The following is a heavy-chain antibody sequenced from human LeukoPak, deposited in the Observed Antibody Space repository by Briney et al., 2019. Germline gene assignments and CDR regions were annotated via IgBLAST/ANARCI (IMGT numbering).Heavy chain of an antibody. V-gene: IGHV3-30-3*01. CDR2: ISYDGSNK. Sequence: GGSLRLSCAASGFTFSSYAMHWVRQAPGKGLEWVAVISYDGSNKYYADSVKGRFTISRDNSKNTLYLQMNSLRAEDTAVYYCARVNIVVPAAKGAGENYYYYMDVWGKGTTVTVSS. CDR3: ARVNIVVPAAKGAGENYYYYMDV. CDR1: GFTFSSYA. J-gene: IGHJ6*03. D-gene: IGHD2-2*01.